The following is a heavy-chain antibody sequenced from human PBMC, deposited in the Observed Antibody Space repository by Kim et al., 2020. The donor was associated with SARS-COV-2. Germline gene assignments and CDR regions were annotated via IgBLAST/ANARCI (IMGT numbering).Heavy chain of an antibody. V-gene: IGHV4-39*01. CDR3: ARLAYDFWSGYPNGGIDY. J-gene: IGHJ4*02. Sequence: KRRVTVSVDTSKNQFSLKLSSVTAADTAVYYCARLAYDFWSGYPNGGIDYWGQGTLVTVSS. D-gene: IGHD3-3*01.